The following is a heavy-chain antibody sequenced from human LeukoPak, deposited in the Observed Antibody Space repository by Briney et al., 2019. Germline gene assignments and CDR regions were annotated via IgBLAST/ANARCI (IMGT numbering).Heavy chain of an antibody. CDR3: ARGAPYYDFWSGYYPPQTFDP. J-gene: IGHJ5*02. CDR1: GYTFTSYY. V-gene: IGHV1-46*01. CDR2: INPSGGST. Sequence: ASVKVSCKASGYTFTSYYMHWVRQAPGQGLEWMGIINPSGGSTSYAQKFQGRVTMTRDTSTSTVYMELSSLRSEDTAVYYCARGAPYYDFWSGYYPPQTFDPWGQGTLVTVSS. D-gene: IGHD3-3*01.